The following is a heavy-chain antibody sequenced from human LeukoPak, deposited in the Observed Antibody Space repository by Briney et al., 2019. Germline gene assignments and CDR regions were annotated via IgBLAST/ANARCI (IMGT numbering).Heavy chain of an antibody. D-gene: IGHD2-2*01. CDR1: GGSISSYY. CDR3: ARLRYCSSTSCPGLDY. CDR2: IYYSGST. V-gene: IGHV4-59*01. J-gene: IGHJ4*02. Sequence: PSETPSLTCTVSGGSISSYYWSWIRQPPGKGLEWIGYIYYSGSTNYNPSLKSRVTISVDTSKNQFSLKLSSVTAADTAVYYCARLRYCSSTSCPGLDYWGQGTLVTVSS.